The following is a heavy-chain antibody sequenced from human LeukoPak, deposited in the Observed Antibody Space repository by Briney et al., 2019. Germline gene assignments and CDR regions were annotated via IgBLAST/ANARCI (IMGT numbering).Heavy chain of an antibody. CDR2: LSPSGADT. CDR1: GFTFTNYA. CDR3: ARRAYNWGAFDI. Sequence: GGSLRLSCAASGFTFTNYAMNWVRQAPGKGLEWVSTLSPSGADTYYADSAKGRFTISRDISKNTLYLQMNSLRAEDTAVYYCARRAYNWGAFDIWGQGTMVTASS. J-gene: IGHJ3*02. D-gene: IGHD5-24*01. V-gene: IGHV3-23*01.